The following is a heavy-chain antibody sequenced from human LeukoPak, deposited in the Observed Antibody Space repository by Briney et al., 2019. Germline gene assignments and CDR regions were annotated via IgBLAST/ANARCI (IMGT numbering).Heavy chain of an antibody. Sequence: SETLSLTCTVSGGSISSYYWSWIRQPPGKGLEWIGYIYYSGSTNYNPSLKSRVTISVDTSKNQFSLKLSSVTAADTAVYYCAREVVSGWYGYYFDYWGQGTLVTVSS. CDR3: AREVVSGWYGYYFDY. J-gene: IGHJ4*02. CDR1: GGSISSYY. V-gene: IGHV4-59*01. D-gene: IGHD6-19*01. CDR2: IYYSGST.